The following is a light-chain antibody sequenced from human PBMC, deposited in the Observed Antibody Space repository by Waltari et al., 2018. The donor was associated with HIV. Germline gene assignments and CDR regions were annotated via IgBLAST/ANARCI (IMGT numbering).Light chain of an antibody. J-gene: IGLJ2*01. CDR3: AAWDDSLNGVV. Sequence: QSVLTQPPSVSGAPRQRVTISCSGGSSNIGNNGVTWYQQIPGRPPKLLIHYNDLLPSGVPDRFSGSKSGTSASLGISGHQSEDEATYFCAAWDDSLNGVVFGGGTRLTVL. V-gene: IGLV1-36*01. CDR2: YND. CDR1: SSNIGNNG.